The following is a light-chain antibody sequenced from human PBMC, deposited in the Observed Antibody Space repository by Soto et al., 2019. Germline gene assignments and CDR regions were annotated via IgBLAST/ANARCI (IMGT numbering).Light chain of an antibody. CDR1: QSVYSN. J-gene: IGKJ4*01. CDR2: GAS. CDR3: QQYHTWPVT. V-gene: IGKV3-15*01. Sequence: IVMTQSPDSLSVSPGERVTLSCRASQSVYSNLAWYRHKPGQAPRLLISGASTGATGVPVRFSGSGSGTEFTLTINTLQSEDSAVYYCQQYHTWPVTFGGGTKVEI.